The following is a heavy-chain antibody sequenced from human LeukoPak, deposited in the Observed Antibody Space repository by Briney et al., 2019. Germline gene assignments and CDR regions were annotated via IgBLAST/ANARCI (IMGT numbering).Heavy chain of an antibody. CDR3: ASWPGGWYGEDS. J-gene: IGHJ4*02. CDR2: IWYDGSNK. D-gene: IGHD6-19*01. CDR1: GFTFSSYG. V-gene: IGHV3-33*01. Sequence: GGSLRLSCAASGFTFSSYGMHWVRQAPGKGLEWVAVIWYDGSNKYYADSVKGRFTIPRDTSKNTLYLQMNSLRAEDTAVYYCASWPGGWYGEDSWGQGTLVTVSS.